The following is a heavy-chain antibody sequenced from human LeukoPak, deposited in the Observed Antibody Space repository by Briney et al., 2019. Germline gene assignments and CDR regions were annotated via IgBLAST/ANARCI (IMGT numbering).Heavy chain of an antibody. CDR2: ISSISSYI. V-gene: IGHV3-21*01. Sequence: GGSLRLSCAASGFTFSSYSMNCVRQAPGKGLEWVSSISSISSYIYYADSVKGRFTISRDNAKNSLYLQMTSLRVEDTAVYYCARAKTAGVVTADYYFDYWGQGNLVTVSS. CDR3: ARAKTAGVVTADYYFDY. D-gene: IGHD2-21*02. CDR1: GFTFSSYS. J-gene: IGHJ4*02.